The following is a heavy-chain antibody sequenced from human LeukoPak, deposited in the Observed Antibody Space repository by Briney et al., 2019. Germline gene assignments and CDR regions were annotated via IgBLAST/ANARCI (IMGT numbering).Heavy chain of an antibody. CDR2: IKEDGSEK. Sequence: PGGSLRLSCAASGFTFSSYWMSWVRQAPGKGLEWVANIKEDGSEKNYVDSVKGRFTISRDNAVNSVYLQMNDLRAEDTAVYYCASMTTYCGGDCYFFDYWGQGTLVTVSS. CDR3: ASMTTYCGGDCYFFDY. CDR1: GFTFSSYW. J-gene: IGHJ4*02. D-gene: IGHD2-21*02. V-gene: IGHV3-7*01.